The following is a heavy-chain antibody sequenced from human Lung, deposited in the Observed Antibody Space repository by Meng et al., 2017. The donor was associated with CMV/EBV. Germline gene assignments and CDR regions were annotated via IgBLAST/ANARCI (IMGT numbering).Heavy chain of an antibody. CDR3: ARDLYDFWSGWRY. CDR2: ISSSSSYI. CDR1: GFTFSSYS. V-gene: IGHV3-21*01. Sequence: SCAAPGFTFSSYSMNWVRQAPGKGLEWVSSISSSSSYIYYADSVKGRFTISRDNAKNSLYLQMNSLRAEDTAVYYCARDLYDFWSGWRYWGQGTXVTVSS. D-gene: IGHD3-3*01. J-gene: IGHJ4*02.